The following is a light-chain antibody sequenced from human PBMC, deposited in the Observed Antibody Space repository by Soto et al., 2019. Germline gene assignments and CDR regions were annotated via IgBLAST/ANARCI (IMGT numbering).Light chain of an antibody. CDR2: EVT. CDR3: SSHTSVNTRV. V-gene: IGLV2-14*01. Sequence: QSVLTQPASVSGSHGQSIPISCTGTSSDVGSYDYVSWYQQHPDKAPKLMIYEVTQRPSGVSNRFSGSKSGNTASLTISGLQAEDEADYYCSSHTSVNTRVFGTGTKVTVL. CDR1: SSDVGSYDY. J-gene: IGLJ1*01.